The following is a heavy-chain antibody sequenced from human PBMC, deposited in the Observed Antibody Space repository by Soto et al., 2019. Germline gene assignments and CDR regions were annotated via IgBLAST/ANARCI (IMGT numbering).Heavy chain of an antibody. Sequence: ASVKVSCKASGYTFTNYAIHWVRQAPGQRLEWMGWINAGNGKTKYSQKFQDRVTIIRDTSASKAYMELSSLRSEDTAVYYCARDAALAGNIKFGYWGQGTVVTGSS. J-gene: IGHJ4*02. D-gene: IGHD6-19*01. CDR3: ARDAALAGNIKFGY. CDR2: INAGNGKT. CDR1: GYTFTNYA. V-gene: IGHV1-3*01.